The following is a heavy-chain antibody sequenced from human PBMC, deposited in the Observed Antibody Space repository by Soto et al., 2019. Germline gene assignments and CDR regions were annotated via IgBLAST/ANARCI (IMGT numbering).Heavy chain of an antibody. V-gene: IGHV2-5*02. CDR3: AHKGPEDWPLDY. D-gene: IGHD3-9*01. CDR2: IYWDDSK. Sequence: QITFKESGPTLVRPTQTLTLTCAFSGFSLSTSGVGVGWIRQPPGKALEWLAVIYWDDSKHYSPSLRSRLTITKDTSKPQVVLTMTNMAPMDTGTYYCAHKGPEDWPLDYWGQGTLVTVSS. CDR1: GFSLSTSGVG. J-gene: IGHJ4*02.